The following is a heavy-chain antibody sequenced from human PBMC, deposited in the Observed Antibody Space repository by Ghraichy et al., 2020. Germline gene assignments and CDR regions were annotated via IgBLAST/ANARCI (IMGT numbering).Heavy chain of an antibody. CDR1: GFIFSNAW. V-gene: IGHV3-15*01. J-gene: IGHJ4*02. D-gene: IGHD3-16*01. CDR2: IKSKTNGGTT. Sequence: GGSLRLSCAGSGFIFSNAWMTWVRQAPGKGLEWVGRIKSKTNGGTTDYAAPVKGRFTISRDDSKNTLYLQMNSLKSEDTAVYYCTTLTGTATPYDWGQGTLVTVSS. CDR3: TTLTGTATPYD.